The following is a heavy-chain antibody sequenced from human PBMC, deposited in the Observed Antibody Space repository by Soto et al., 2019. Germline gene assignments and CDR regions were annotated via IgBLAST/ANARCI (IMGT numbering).Heavy chain of an antibody. CDR2: IYPGDSET. CDR3: ARQRIEAVFVVFDI. V-gene: IGHV5-51*01. CDR1: GYSFTTYR. J-gene: IGHJ3*02. D-gene: IGHD3-16*02. Sequence: GESLKISCKGSGYSFTTYRIGWIRQMPGKGLEWMGIIYPGDSETRYSPSFQGQVTISADKSNTTAYLQWSGLKASDTSMYYCARQRIEAVFVVFDIWGQGTRVTVSS.